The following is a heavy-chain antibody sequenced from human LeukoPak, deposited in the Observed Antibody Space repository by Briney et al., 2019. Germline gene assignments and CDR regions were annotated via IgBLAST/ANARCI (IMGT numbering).Heavy chain of an antibody. D-gene: IGHD3-22*01. V-gene: IGHV1-69*13. CDR1: GGTFSSYA. CDR3: ARGKTYYYDSSGYQNCDY. Sequence: AASVKVSCKASGGTFSSYAISWVRQAPGQGLEWVGGIIPIFGTANYAQKFQGRVTITADESTSTAYMELSSLRSEDTAVYYCARGKTYYYDSSGYQNCDYWGQGTLVTVSS. J-gene: IGHJ4*02. CDR2: IIPIFGTA.